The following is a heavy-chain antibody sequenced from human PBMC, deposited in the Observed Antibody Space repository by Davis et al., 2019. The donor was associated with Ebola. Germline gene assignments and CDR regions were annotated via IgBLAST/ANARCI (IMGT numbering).Heavy chain of an antibody. D-gene: IGHD2-2*01. CDR2: INPDGSFT. V-gene: IGHV3-74*01. CDR3: ARSSYQPDY. Sequence: GESLKISCAASGFTFSSYWMHWVRQAPGKGLVLVSRINPDGSFTDYADSVKGRFSISRDSTSNTLYLQMNGLRAEDTAVYYCARSSYQPDYWGQGTLVTVSS. J-gene: IGHJ4*02. CDR1: GFTFSSYW.